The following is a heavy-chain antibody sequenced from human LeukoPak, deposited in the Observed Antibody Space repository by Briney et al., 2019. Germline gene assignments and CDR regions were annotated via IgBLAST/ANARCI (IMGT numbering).Heavy chain of an antibody. J-gene: IGHJ4*02. CDR1: GGSISSYY. D-gene: IGHD6-19*01. Sequence: SETLSLTCTVSGGSISSYYWSWIRQPPGKGLEWIGYIYYSGSTNYSPSLKSRVTISVDTSKNQFSLKLSSVTAADTAVYYCARGVAVAGTFDYWGQGTLVTVSS. V-gene: IGHV4-59*01. CDR2: IYYSGST. CDR3: ARGVAVAGTFDY.